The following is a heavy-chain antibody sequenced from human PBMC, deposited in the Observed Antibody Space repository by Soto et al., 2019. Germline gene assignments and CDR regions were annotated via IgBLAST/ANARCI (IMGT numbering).Heavy chain of an antibody. CDR1: GHTFSSYW. V-gene: IGHV3-74*03. CDR2: INSGGS. J-gene: IGHJ4*02. CDR3: ARGHGRLEPVY. D-gene: IGHD1-1*01. Sequence: GGSLRLSSAASGHTFSSYWMNWVRQAPGKGLVFVSGINSGGSVYADSVKGRFTISRDTAKSTLYLDMNSLRVEDTAVYYCARGHGRLEPVYWGQGALVTVSS.